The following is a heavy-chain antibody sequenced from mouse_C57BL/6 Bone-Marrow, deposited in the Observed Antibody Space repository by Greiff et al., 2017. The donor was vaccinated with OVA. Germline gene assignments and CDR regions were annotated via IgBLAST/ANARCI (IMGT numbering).Heavy chain of an antibody. CDR2: IWTGGGT. Sequence: VKLMESGPGLVAPSQSLSITCTVSGFSLTSYAISWVRQPPGKGLEWLGVIWTGGGTNYNSALKSRLSISKDNSKSQVFLKMNSLQTDDTARYYCARSPPWDGPYYFDYWGQGTTLTVSS. V-gene: IGHV2-9-1*01. CDR1: GFSLTSYA. D-gene: IGHD4-1*01. J-gene: IGHJ2*01. CDR3: ARSPPWDGPYYFDY.